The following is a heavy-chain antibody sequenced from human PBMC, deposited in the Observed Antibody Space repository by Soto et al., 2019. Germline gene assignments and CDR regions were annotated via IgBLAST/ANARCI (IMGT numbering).Heavy chain of an antibody. D-gene: IGHD1-7*01. CDR2: IDPSDSYI. J-gene: IGHJ6*02. V-gene: IGHV5-10-1*01. Sequence: GESLKISCEGSGYSFSSFWISWVRQMPGKGLEWVGRIDPSDSYINYSPSFQGRVTISADKSSSTAYLQWSSLEASDTGIYYCAKRGWNYPAYHYYYAMDVWGQGTTVTVSS. CDR1: GYSFSSFW. CDR3: AKRGWNYPAYHYYYAMDV.